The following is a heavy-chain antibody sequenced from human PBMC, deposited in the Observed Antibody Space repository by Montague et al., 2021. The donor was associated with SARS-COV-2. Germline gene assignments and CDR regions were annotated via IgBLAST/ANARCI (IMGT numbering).Heavy chain of an antibody. J-gene: IGHJ1*01. CDR3: AEGFTSWSGAGY. CDR1: GGSFGVHY. Sequence: SETLSLTCAVYGGSFGVHYWSWFRQPPGKGLEGIVEINRSGSTNFNPSLKRRFTISVDTSKNQFSLKLTSVTAADTAVYFCAEGFTSWSGAGYWSQGTLVTVSS. CDR2: INRSGST. V-gene: IGHV4-34*01. D-gene: IGHD3-10*01.